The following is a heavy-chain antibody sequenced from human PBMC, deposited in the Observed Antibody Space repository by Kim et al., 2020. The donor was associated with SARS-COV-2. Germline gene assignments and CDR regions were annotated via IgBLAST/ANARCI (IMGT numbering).Heavy chain of an antibody. J-gene: IGHJ4*02. V-gene: IGHV3-74*01. CDR3: ARALAVAGTGGYY. D-gene: IGHD6-19*01. Sequence: YADSVKGRFTISRDNAKNTVYLQMNSLRAEDTAVYYCARALAVAGTGGYYWGQGTLVTASS.